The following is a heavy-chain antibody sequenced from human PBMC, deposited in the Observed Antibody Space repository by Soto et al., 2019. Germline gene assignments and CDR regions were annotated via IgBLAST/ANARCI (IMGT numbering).Heavy chain of an antibody. V-gene: IGHV1-58*01. J-gene: IGHJ3*02. D-gene: IGHD3-10*01. CDR2: IVVGSGNT. CDR3: AAPTYYGSGSYYTLPVFDI. Sequence: GASVKVSCKASGFTFTSSAVQWVRQARGQRLEWIGWIVVGSGNTNYAQKFQERVTITRDMSTSTAYMELSSLRSEDTAVYYCAAPTYYGSGSYYTLPVFDIWGQGTMVTVSS. CDR1: GFTFTSSA.